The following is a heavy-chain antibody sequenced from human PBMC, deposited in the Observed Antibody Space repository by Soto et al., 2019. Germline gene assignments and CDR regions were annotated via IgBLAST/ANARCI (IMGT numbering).Heavy chain of an antibody. CDR2: IIPVFDKA. V-gene: IGHV1-69*01. D-gene: IGHD3-16*01. Sequence: QVQLVQSGADVKKPGSSVTVSCKTSGVSFGSSAISWVRQAPAQGLEWMGEIIPVFDKANYAQNFQGRLTITADELTGTVFMELSSLRAEDTAVYFCARLRRDWGDAFDLWGLGTFVTVSS. CDR1: GVSFGSSA. CDR3: ARLRRDWGDAFDL. J-gene: IGHJ3*01.